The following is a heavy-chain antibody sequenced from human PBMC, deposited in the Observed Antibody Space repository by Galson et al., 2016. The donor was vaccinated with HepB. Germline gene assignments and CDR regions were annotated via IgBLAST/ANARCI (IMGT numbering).Heavy chain of an antibody. D-gene: IGHD4-17*01. CDR1: GFTFSDYY. CDR2: ISSSSSYT. V-gene: IGHV3-11*06. CDR3: ARDRYGDYLDY. Sequence: SLRLSCAASGFTFSDYYMSWIRQAPGKGLEWVSYISSSSSYTNYADSVKGRFTISRDNAKNSLYLQMNSLRAEDTAVYYCARDRYGDYLDYWGQGTLVTVSS. J-gene: IGHJ4*02.